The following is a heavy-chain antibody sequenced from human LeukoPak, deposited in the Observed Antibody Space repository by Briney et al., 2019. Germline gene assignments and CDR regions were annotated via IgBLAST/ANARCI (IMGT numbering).Heavy chain of an antibody. CDR3: VVGGSPGY. CDR2: ISTDGYTT. V-gene: IGHV3-74*01. Sequence: PGGSLRLSCAASGLAFSAYKMHWVRQAPRKGLVWVSRISTDGYTTDYADFEQGRFTASRDNTKNTWSLEMNSLRAEDTAVYYCVVGGSPGYWGQGTLVTVSS. CDR1: GLAFSAYK. J-gene: IGHJ4*02. D-gene: IGHD2-15*01.